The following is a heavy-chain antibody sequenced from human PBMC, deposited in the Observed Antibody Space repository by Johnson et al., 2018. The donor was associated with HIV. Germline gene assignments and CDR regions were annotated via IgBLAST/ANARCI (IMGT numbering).Heavy chain of an antibody. D-gene: IGHD6-13*01. J-gene: IGHJ3*02. V-gene: IGHV3-23*04. CDR2: ISGSGGST. CDR1: GFAFRSYA. CDR3: AKGRYSSSWYLGGAFDI. Sequence: VQLVESGGGVVRPGGSLRLSCSASGFAFRSYAMTWVRQAPGKGLEWVSAISGSGGSTYYADSVKGQFTISRDNSKNTLYLQMNSLRAEDTAIYCCAKGRYSSSWYLGGAFDIWGQGTMVTVSS.